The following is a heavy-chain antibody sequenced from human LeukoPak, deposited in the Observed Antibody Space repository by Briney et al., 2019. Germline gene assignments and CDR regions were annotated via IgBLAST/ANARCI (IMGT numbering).Heavy chain of an antibody. CDR3: ARQLPYSSSSETSYYYYYYMDV. CDR1: GFTFSSYS. D-gene: IGHD6-6*01. Sequence: GGSLRLSCAASGFTFSSYSMNWVRQAPGKGLEWVSSISSSSSYIYYADSVKGRFTISRDNAKNSLYLQMNSLRAEDTALYYCARQLPYSSSSETSYYYYYYMDVWGKGTTVTVSS. J-gene: IGHJ6*03. V-gene: IGHV3-21*04. CDR2: ISSSSSYI.